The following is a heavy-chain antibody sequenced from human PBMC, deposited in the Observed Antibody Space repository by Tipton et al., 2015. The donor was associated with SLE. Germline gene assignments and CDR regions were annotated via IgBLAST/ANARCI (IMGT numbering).Heavy chain of an antibody. D-gene: IGHD3-3*01. J-gene: IGHJ4*02. CDR3: ARVRADFGVVIIYEY. V-gene: IGHV5-51*03. Sequence: QLVQSGAEVKKSGESLKISCKGSGYSFASYWIGWVRQMPEKGLEWMGLIYPPDSDTRYSPSFPGRVTLSVDKSISTAYLQWSSLKASDTAMYYCARVRADFGVVIIYEYWGQGTLVTVSS. CDR2: IYPPDSDT. CDR1: GYSFASYW.